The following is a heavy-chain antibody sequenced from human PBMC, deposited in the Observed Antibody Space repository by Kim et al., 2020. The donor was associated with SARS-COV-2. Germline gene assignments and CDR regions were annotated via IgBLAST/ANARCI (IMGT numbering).Heavy chain of an antibody. J-gene: IGHJ5*02. CDR3: ARDLMVRGVIPRTFDP. CDR2: IKQDGSEK. CDR1: GFTFSSYW. V-gene: IGHV3-7*03. Sequence: GGSLRLSCAASGFTFSSYWMSWVRQAPGKGLEWVANIKQDGSEKYYVDSVKGRFTISRDNAKNSLYLQMNSLRAEDTAVYYCARDLMVRGVIPRTFDPWGQGTLVTVSS. D-gene: IGHD3-10*01.